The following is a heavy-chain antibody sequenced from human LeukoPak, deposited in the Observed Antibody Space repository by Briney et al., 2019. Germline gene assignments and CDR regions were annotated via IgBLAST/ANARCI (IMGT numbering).Heavy chain of an antibody. J-gene: IGHJ4*02. V-gene: IGHV1-2*06. D-gene: IGHD3-16*02. CDR2: INPNSGGT. CDR1: GYTFTGYY. CDR3: ASSHYVWGSYRIYYFDY. Sequence: GASVKVSCKASGYTFTGYYMHWVRQAPGQGLEWMGRINPNSGGTNYAQKFQGRVTMTRDTSISTAYMELSRLRSDDTAVYYCASSHYVWGSYRIYYFDYWGQGTLVTVSS.